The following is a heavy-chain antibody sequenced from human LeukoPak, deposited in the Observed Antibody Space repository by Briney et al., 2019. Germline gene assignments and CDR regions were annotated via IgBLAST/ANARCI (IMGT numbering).Heavy chain of an antibody. CDR2: IIYRDGRT. V-gene: IGHV3-23*01. J-gene: IGHJ6*02. D-gene: IGHD2-21*02. CDR1: AFTSISYS. CDR3: ARDNVVVAGPAYFYYGMDV. Sequence: PEGSLIISCAASAFTSISYSRDWVRQAPGKELEECTAIIYRDGRTYYADSVKSRFTITSDNSKNTMYLQMNSMSSEDTAVYYCARDNVVVAGPAYFYYGMDVGGQGTTVTVSS.